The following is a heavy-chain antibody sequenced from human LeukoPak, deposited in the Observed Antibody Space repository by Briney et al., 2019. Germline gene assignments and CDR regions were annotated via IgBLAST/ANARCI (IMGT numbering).Heavy chain of an antibody. CDR3: ARRGRSSGWHDYFDY. J-gene: IGHJ4*02. CDR2: IYYSGST. Sequence: PSETLSLTCTVSGGSISSSSYYWGWIRQPPGKGLEWIGSIYYSGSTYYNPSLKSRVTISVDTSKNQFSLKLSSVTAADTAVYYCARRGRSSGWHDYFDYWGQGTLVTVSS. D-gene: IGHD6-19*01. V-gene: IGHV4-39*01. CDR1: GGSISSSSYY.